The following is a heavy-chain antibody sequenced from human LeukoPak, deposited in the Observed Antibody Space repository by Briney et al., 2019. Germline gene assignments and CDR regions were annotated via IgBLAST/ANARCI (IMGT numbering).Heavy chain of an antibody. CDR3: ARQKITIFGVVNAFDI. D-gene: IGHD3-3*01. Sequence: GASVKVSCKASGGTFSSYAISWVRQAPGQGLEWMGGIIPIFGTANYAQKFQGRVTITADESTSTAYMELSSLRSEDTAVYYCARQKITIFGVVNAFDIWGQGTMVTVSS. CDR2: IIPIFGTA. CDR1: GGTFSSYA. V-gene: IGHV1-69*13. J-gene: IGHJ3*02.